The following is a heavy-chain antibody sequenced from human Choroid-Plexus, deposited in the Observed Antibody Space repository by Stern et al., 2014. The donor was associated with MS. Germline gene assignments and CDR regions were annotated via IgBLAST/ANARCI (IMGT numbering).Heavy chain of an antibody. J-gene: IGHJ6*02. CDR3: ARDQRGITIFGVVTDYYYLGMDV. D-gene: IGHD3-3*01. V-gene: IGHV1-2*07. CDR1: GYIFTGYY. CDR2: IKPNTGGT. Sequence: VQLEESGAEVKKPGASVKVSCKTSGYIFTGYYIHWVRQAPGQGLEWMAWIKPNTGGTKYAHKFQGRFTMSRDTSISTAYVELSSLTSDDTALYYCARDQRGITIFGVVTDYYYLGMDVWGQGTTVTVSS.